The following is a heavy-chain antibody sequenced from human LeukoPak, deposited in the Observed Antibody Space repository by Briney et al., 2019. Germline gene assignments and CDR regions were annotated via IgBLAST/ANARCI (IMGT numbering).Heavy chain of an antibody. V-gene: IGHV3-21*01. CDR3: ASGDYGDYAIY. J-gene: IGHJ4*02. CDR1: GFTFGDYA. D-gene: IGHD4-17*01. CDR2: ISGSSSYI. Sequence: GGSLRLSCTASGFTFGDYAMSWVRQAPGKGLEWVSSISGSSSYIYYADSVKGRFTISRDNAKNSLYLQMNSLRAEDTAVYYCASGDYGDYAIYWGQGTLVTVSS.